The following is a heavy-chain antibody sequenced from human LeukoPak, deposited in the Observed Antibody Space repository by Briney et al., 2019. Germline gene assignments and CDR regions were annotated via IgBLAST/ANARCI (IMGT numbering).Heavy chain of an antibody. J-gene: IGHJ2*01. CDR1: GGSISSDY. Sequence: SETLSLTCSVSGGSISSDYWSWIRQPPGKGLEWIGHVYYTGTTNYNPSLQSRVTISVDTSKNQLSLKLTPVTAADTAVYYCAREERADYDFWSGYADNWYFDFWGRGTLVTVSS. V-gene: IGHV4-59*12. CDR2: VYYTGTT. CDR3: AREERADYDFWSGYADNWYFDF. D-gene: IGHD3-3*01.